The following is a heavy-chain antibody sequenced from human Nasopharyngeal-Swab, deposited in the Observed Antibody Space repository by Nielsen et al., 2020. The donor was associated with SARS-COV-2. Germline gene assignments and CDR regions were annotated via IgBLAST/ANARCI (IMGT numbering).Heavy chain of an antibody. CDR1: GFTISSDSYY. J-gene: IGHJ6*02. V-gene: IGHV4-61*02. CDR3: ARGGSLVVPAANRLLYYNGMDV. Sequence: SETLSLTCTASGFTISSDSYYWSWLPQPAGMELVWIGRIYTSGSTNYNPSLKSRVTISVDTSKNQFSLKLSSVTAADTAVYYCARGGSLVVPAANRLLYYNGMDVWGQGTTVTVSS. D-gene: IGHD2-2*01. CDR2: IYTSGST.